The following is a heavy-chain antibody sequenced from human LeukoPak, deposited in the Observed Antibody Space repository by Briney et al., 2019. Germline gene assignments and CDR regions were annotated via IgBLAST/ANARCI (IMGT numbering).Heavy chain of an antibody. J-gene: IGHJ3*02. CDR1: GGSITGGRYY. V-gene: IGHV4-61*02. Sequence: NPSETLSLTCTVSGGSITGGRYYWTWIRQPAGKGLEWIGRIYINGSTNYNPSLGSRVTLSIDTSKNQFSLKLSSVTAADAAVYYCAKEGRRYPFTAMTGIDVYDIWGPGTMVTVSS. CDR3: AKEGRRYPFTAMTGIDVYDI. CDR2: IYINGST. D-gene: IGHD3-9*01.